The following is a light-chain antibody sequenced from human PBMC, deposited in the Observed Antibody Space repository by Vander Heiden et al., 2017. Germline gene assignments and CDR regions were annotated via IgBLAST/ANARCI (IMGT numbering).Light chain of an antibody. CDR1: QSVRSN. V-gene: IGKV3-15*01. Sequence: EIVMTQSPATLSVSPGDGASLSCRASQSVRSNLAWYQQKPGQAPSRLIFGASTRATGIPARFSGSGSGTDFTLTISSLQSEDFAVYYCQQYNNWPRTFGQGTKVEIK. CDR3: QQYNNWPRT. J-gene: IGKJ1*01. CDR2: GAS.